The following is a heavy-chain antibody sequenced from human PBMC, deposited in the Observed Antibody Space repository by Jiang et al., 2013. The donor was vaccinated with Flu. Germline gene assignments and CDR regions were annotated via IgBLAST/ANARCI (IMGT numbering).Heavy chain of an antibody. CDR1: FTFSTYW. CDR3: VRGEMATVWPLGY. D-gene: IGHD5-24*01. Sequence: FTFSTYWMHWVRQTPGKGLVCVSRINSDGSSATYADSVKGRFTISRDNAKNTLYLQMNSLRAEDTAVYYCVRGEMATVWPLGYWGQGTLVTVSS. CDR2: INSDGSSA. J-gene: IGHJ4*02. V-gene: IGHV3-74*03.